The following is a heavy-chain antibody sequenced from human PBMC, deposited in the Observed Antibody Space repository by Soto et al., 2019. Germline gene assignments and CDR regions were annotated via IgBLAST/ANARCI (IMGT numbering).Heavy chain of an antibody. CDR1: GFTFSDYY. D-gene: IGHD6-6*01. CDR2: ISSSGSTI. V-gene: IGHV3-11*01. J-gene: IGHJ6*02. Sequence: QVQLVESGGGLVKPGGSLRLSCAASGFTFSDYYMSWIRQAPGKGLEWVSYISSSGSTIYYADSVKGRFTISRDNAKNSLYLQMNSLRAEDTAVYYCARYGDSSSSQTPYYYYGMDVWGQGTTVTVSS. CDR3: ARYGDSSSSQTPYYYYGMDV.